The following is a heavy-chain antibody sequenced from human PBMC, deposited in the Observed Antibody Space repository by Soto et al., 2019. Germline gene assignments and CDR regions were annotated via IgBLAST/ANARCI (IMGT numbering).Heavy chain of an antibody. J-gene: IGHJ4*02. V-gene: IGHV3-30*18. D-gene: IGHD1-26*01. CDR3: AKDLWREPRAPFDY. Sequence: GGSLRLSCAASGFTFSSYGMHWVRQAPGKGLEWVAVISYDGSNKYYADSVKGRFTISRDNSKNTLYLQMNSLRAEDTAVYYCAKDLWREPRAPFDYWGQGTLVTVSS. CDR2: ISYDGSNK. CDR1: GFTFSSYG.